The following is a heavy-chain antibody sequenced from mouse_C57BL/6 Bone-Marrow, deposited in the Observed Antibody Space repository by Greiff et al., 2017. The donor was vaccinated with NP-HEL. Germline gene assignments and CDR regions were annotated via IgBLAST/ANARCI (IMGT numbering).Heavy chain of an antibody. V-gene: IGHV5-4*03. CDR1: GFTFSSYA. Sequence: EVNVVESGGGLVKPGGSLKLSCAASGFTFSSYAMSWVRQTPEKRLEWVATISDGGSYTYYPDNVKGRFTISRDKAKNNQYLQMSHLKSEDTAMYYCARNGNYAMDDWGQGTSVTVSS. CDR3: ARNGNYAMDD. CDR2: ISDGGSYT. D-gene: IGHD2-1*01. J-gene: IGHJ4*01.